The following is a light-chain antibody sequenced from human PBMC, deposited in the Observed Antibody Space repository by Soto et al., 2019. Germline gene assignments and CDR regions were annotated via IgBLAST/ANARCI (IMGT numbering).Light chain of an antibody. CDR1: QSVSSSC. CDR2: GAS. V-gene: IGKV3-20*01. J-gene: IGKJ4*01. CDR3: QQYVNSPSLT. Sequence: EIVLTQSPGTLSLSPGERATLSCRASQSVSSSCLAWYQQKPGQAPRLLIYGASSRATGIPDRFSGSGSGTDFTLTISRLEPEDFAVYYCQQYVNSPSLTFGGGTNVEIK.